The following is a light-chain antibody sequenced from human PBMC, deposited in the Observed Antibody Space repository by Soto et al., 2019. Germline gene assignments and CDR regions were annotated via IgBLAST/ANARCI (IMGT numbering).Light chain of an antibody. CDR2: EAS. V-gene: IGKV1-9*01. CDR3: QQLYTLPFT. CDR1: HDISTF. J-gene: IGKJ5*01. Sequence: DIQLTQSPSLLSASIGDRFTMTCRASHDISTFLAWYQQKPGKAPKLLIYEASTLQSGVPSRFSGSGSGTEFTLTISGLLPEDFAAYHCQQLYTLPFTFGQGTRLEIK.